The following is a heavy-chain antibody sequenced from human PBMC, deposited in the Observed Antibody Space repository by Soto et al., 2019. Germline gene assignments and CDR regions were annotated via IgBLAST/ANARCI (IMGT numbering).Heavy chain of an antibody. CDR3: ASARPAYCSGGSCPVDI. CDR2: IIPILGIA. J-gene: IGHJ3*02. D-gene: IGHD2-15*01. Sequence: QVQLVQSGAEVKKPGSSVKVSCKASGGTFSSYTISWVRQAPGQGLEWMGRIIPILGIANYAQKFQGRVTLTAGKATSPAYMELSSRRSEDTAVYSCASARPAYCSGGSCPVDIWGQGTMVTVSS. V-gene: IGHV1-69*02. CDR1: GGTFSSYT.